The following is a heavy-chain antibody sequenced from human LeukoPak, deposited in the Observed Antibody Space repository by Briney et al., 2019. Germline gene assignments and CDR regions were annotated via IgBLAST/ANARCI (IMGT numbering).Heavy chain of an antibody. CDR3: ARGPYGDEGFDY. Sequence: ASVTVSCKASGYTFSSYGIGWVRQAPRQGLEWMGWITAGNGNTNYAQKVQGRVTMTTDTSTSTVYMELRSLRSDDTAVYYCARGPYGDEGFDYWGQGTLVAVSS. D-gene: IGHD4-17*01. J-gene: IGHJ4*02. CDR2: ITAGNGNT. CDR1: GYTFSSYG. V-gene: IGHV1-18*01.